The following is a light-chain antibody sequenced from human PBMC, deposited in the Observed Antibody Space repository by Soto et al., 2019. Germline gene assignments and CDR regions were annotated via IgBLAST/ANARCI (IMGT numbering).Light chain of an antibody. V-gene: IGKV1-27*01. CDR1: QGISNY. CDR3: QKYNSAPPSWT. Sequence: DIQMTQSPSSLSASVGDRVTITCRASQGISNYLAWYQQKPGKVPKLLIYAASTLQSGVPSRFSGSRSGADFTLTITTLHPEHVAHHYCQKYNSAPPSWTFGQGTKVEIK. J-gene: IGKJ1*01. CDR2: AAS.